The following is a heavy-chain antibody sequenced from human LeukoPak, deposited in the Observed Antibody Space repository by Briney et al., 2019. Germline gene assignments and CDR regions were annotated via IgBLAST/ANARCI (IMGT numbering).Heavy chain of an antibody. CDR3: ARNRGHILSFNYYMDV. J-gene: IGHJ6*03. V-gene: IGHV1-2*02. CDR2: IIPNSGTT. D-gene: IGHD5/OR15-5a*01. CDR1: GGTFTSYA. Sequence: GASVKVSCKASGGTFTSYAINWVRQAPGQGLEWMGGIIPNSGTTNYAQKFQGRVTMTRDTSISTAYMELSRLRSDDTAVYYCARNRGHILSFNYYMDVWGKGTTVTISS.